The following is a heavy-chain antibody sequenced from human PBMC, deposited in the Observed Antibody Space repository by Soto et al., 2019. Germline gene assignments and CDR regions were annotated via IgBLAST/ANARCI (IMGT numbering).Heavy chain of an antibody. CDR2: INPDGSEK. J-gene: IGHJ4*02. CDR1: GFTFSSFW. V-gene: IGHV3-7*01. CDR3: SRSLDS. Sequence: LRLSFAASGFTFSSFWMDWVRQAPGKGLEWVANINPDGSEKHYVDSEKGRFTISRDNAKNSLYLQMSSLTAEDSALYYCSRSLDSWGQGTRVTVSS.